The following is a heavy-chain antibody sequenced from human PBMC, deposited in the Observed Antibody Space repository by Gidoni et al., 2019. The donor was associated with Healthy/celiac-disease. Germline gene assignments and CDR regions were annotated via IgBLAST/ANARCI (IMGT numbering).Heavy chain of an antibody. CDR3: ARAPIAVAAGKRFDP. CDR2: IIPIFGTA. CDR1: VGTFSSYA. V-gene: IGHV1-69*06. D-gene: IGHD6-19*01. Sequence: QVQLVQSGAEVKKPGSSVKVSCKASVGTFSSYAISWVRQGHGQGLEWMGGIIPIFGTANYAQKFQGRVTITADKSTSTAYMELSSLRSEDTAVYYCARAPIAVAAGKRFDPWGQGTLVTVSS. J-gene: IGHJ5*02.